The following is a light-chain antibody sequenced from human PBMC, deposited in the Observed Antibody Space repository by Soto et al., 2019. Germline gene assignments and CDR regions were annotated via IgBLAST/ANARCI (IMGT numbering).Light chain of an antibody. CDR2: GAS. V-gene: IGKV3-15*01. J-gene: IGKJ4*01. CDR1: QSLNTN. CDR3: QQYNDWPPLT. Sequence: EIVMTQSPATVSVSPGVRVTLTCRASQSLNTNLAWYQQKPGQAPRLLIYGASTRATGIPDRFSGRGSGTDFTLTISSLQPEDFAVYYCQQYNDWPPLTFGGGTKVEIK.